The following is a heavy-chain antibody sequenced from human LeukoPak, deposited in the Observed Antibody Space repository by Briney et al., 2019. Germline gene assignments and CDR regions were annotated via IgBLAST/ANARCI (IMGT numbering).Heavy chain of an antibody. V-gene: IGHV3-11*01. CDR3: ARHRESRSSWYYFDY. CDR1: GFTFSDHY. CDR2: ISSSGSTV. D-gene: IGHD6-13*01. J-gene: IGHJ4*02. Sequence: GGSLRLSCTASGFTFSDHYMSWIRQAPGEGLEWISYISSSGSTVFYADSVKGRFTISRDDAENSLYLQMNSLRAEDTAVYYCARHRESRSSWYYFDYWGQGILVTVSS.